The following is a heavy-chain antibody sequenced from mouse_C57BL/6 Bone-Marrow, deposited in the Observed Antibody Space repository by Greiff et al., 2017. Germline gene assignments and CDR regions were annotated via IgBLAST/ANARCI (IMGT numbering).Heavy chain of an antibody. J-gene: IGHJ4*01. Sequence: QVQLQQPGAELVRPGSSVKLSCKASGYTFTSYWMHWVKQRPIQGLEWIGNIDPSDSETHYNQKFKDKATLTVDKSSSTAYMQLSSLTSEDSAVYYCARWRYDSAYYARDYWGQGTSVTVSS. CDR2: IDPSDSET. V-gene: IGHV1-52*01. D-gene: IGHD2-4*01. CDR3: ARWRYDSAYYARDY. CDR1: GYTFTSYW.